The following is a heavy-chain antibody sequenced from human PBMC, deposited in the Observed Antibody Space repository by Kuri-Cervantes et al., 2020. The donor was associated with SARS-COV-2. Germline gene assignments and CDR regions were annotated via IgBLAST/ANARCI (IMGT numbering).Heavy chain of an antibody. Sequence: ASVKVSCKASGYTFTGYYMHWVRQAPGQGLEWMGWINPNSGGTNYAQKFQGWVTMTRDTSISTAYMELSRLRSEDTAVYYCARERNGVVRYYYYGMDVWGQGTTVTVSS. CDR2: INPNSGGT. D-gene: IGHD3-3*01. CDR3: ARERNGVVRYYYYGMDV. V-gene: IGHV1-2*04. CDR1: GYTFTGYY. J-gene: IGHJ6*02.